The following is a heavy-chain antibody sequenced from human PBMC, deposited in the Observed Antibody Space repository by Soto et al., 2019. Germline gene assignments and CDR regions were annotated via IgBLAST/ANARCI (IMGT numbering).Heavy chain of an antibody. J-gene: IGHJ4*02. CDR3: APRRVLGAGEGDSDS. Sequence: QLRLVQSGAEMKKAGSSVKVSCKASGGTFSSFGVSWVRQAPGQGLEWLGGIIPIFGTVDYAQRFQGRITITADGSTSTAYMELSSLRSDDTAVYYCAPRRVLGAGEGDSDSWGQGTLVTVSS. D-gene: IGHD1-26*01. V-gene: IGHV1-69*01. CDR2: IIPIFGTV. CDR1: GGTFSSFG.